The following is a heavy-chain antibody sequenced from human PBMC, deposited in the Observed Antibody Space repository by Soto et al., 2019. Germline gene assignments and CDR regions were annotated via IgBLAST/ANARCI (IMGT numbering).Heavy chain of an antibody. CDR2: IIPILGIA. D-gene: IGHD2-21*01. V-gene: IGHV1-69*02. J-gene: IGHJ3*02. CDR3: ASSDSVVCNSQI. CDR1: GGTFSSYT. Sequence: QVQLVQSGAEVKKPGSSVKVSCKASGGTFSSYTISWVRQAPGQGLEWMGRIIPILGIANYAQKFQGRVTITADKSTSTAYMELSSLRSEDTAVYYCASSDSVVCNSQIWGQGTMVTVSS.